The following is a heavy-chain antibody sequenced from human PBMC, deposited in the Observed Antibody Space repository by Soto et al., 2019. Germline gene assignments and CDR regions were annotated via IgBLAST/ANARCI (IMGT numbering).Heavy chain of an antibody. J-gene: IGHJ6*03. CDR2: IIPILGIA. CDR1: GGTFSSYT. Sequence: QVQLVQSGAEVKKPGSSVKVSCKASGGTFSSYTISWVRQAPGQGLEWMGRIIPILGIANSAQKFQGRVTIPADKSTSTAYMELSSLRSEDTAVYYCASARGATVTGYYYYYIDVWGKGTTVTVSS. CDR3: ASARGATVTGYYYYYIDV. D-gene: IGHD4-4*01. V-gene: IGHV1-69*02.